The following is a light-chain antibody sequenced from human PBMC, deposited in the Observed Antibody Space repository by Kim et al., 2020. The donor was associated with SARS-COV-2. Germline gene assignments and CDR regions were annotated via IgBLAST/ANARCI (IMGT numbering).Light chain of an antibody. V-gene: IGLV3-1*01. CDR2: QDS. CDR3: QAWDSSTEV. CDR1: KLGDKY. Sequence: VSVSPGQTASITCSGDKLGDKYACWYQQKPGQSPVLVIYQDSKRPSGIPERFSGSNSGNTATLTISGTQAMDEADYYCQAWDSSTEVFGGGTQLTVL. J-gene: IGLJ2*01.